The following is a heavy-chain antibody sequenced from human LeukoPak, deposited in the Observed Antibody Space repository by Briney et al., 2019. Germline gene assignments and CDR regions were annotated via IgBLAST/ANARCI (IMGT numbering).Heavy chain of an antibody. J-gene: IGHJ4*02. V-gene: IGHV3-48*03. CDR3: ARDLGLSGSYFDY. CDR1: GFTFSSYE. D-gene: IGHD3-10*01. CDR2: ISSSGSPK. Sequence: GGSLRLSCAASGFTFSSYEMNWVRQAPGKGLEWVSYISSSGSPKYYADSVKGRFTISRDNAKNSLYLQISSLRAEDTAVYYCARDLGLSGSYFDYWGQGTLVTVSS.